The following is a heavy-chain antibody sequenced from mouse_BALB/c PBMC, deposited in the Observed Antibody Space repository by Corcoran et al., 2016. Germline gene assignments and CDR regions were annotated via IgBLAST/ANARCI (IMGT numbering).Heavy chain of an antibody. D-gene: IGHD1-1*01. CDR2: INTETGEP. CDR1: GYTFTDYS. J-gene: IGHJ3*01. V-gene: IGHV9-2-1*01. CDR3: AGDYYGSSFAY. Sequence: QIQLVQSGPELKKPGETVKISCKASGYTFTDYSMHWVKQAPGKGLKWMGWINTETGEPTYVDDFKGRFAFSLETSASTAYLQINNLKNEDTATYFCAGDYYGSSFAYWGQGTLVTVSA.